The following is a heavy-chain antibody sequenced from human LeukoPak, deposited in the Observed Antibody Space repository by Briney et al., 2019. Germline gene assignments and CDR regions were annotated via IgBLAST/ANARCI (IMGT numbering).Heavy chain of an antibody. J-gene: IGHJ2*01. CDR2: IYYSGST. D-gene: IGHD5-18*01. CDR3: ATPGIQLRLRILDWYFEL. Sequence: SETLSLTCTVSGGSISSSSYYWGWIRQPPGLGLEWIGSIYYSGSTYYNPSLKSRVTISVDTSKNQFSLKLSSVTAADTALYYCATPGIQLRLRILDWYFELLGRGTLVTVSS. CDR1: GGSISSSSYY. V-gene: IGHV4-39*07.